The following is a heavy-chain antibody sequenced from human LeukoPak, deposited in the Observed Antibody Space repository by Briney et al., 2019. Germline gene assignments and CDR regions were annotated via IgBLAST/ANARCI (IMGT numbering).Heavy chain of an antibody. V-gene: IGHV3-30*04. Sequence: GGSLRLSCAASGFTFSDYAMHWVRQAPGKGLEWVALISNDGFKKYYPDSVEGRFTISRDNSKSTLFLQMNSLRTEDTAVYYCAPSPNYGSGTSGSWGQGTLVTASS. D-gene: IGHD3-10*01. J-gene: IGHJ4*02. CDR2: ISNDGFKK. CDR1: GFTFSDYA. CDR3: APSPNYGSGTSGS.